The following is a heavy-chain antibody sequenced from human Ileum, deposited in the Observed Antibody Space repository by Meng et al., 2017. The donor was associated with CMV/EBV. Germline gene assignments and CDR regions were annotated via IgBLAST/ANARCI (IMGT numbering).Heavy chain of an antibody. Sequence: ASGFTVRTHSMRWVCHAPVKGLVWVSGSNSDGRSTRVSASVTGRFTIYRDNAKNKLYVDMNSLRAEEPAVYYCSRGPASSGYFPGYYWGQGTLVTVSS. CDR2: SNSDGRST. V-gene: IGHV3-74*01. CDR1: GFTVRTHS. D-gene: IGHD6-19*01. CDR3: SRGPASSGYFPGYY. J-gene: IGHJ4*02.